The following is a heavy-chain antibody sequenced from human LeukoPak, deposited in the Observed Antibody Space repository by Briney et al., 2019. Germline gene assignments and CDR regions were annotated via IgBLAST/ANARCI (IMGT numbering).Heavy chain of an antibody. V-gene: IGHV3-23*01. D-gene: IGHD2-2*01. J-gene: IGHJ6*02. CDR3: AKDRPHIVVVPYGMDV. CDR2: ISGSGGST. Sequence: GGSLRLSRVSSGFSFSNYAMSWVRQAPGKGLEWVSAISGSGGSTYYADSVKGRFTISRDNSKNTLYLQMNSLRAEDTAVYYCAKDRPHIVVVPYGMDVWGQGTTVTVSS. CDR1: GFSFSNYA.